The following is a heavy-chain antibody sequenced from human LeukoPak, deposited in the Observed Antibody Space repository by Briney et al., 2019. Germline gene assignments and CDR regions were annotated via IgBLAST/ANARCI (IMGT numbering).Heavy chain of an antibody. CDR2: IYYSGST. D-gene: IGHD2-21*02. J-gene: IGHJ1*01. CDR3: ASAYCGGDCYGYSAEYFQH. Sequence: SETLSLTCTVSGGSISSYYWSWIRQPPGKGLEWIGYIYYSGSTNYNPSLKSRVTISVDTSKNQFSLKLSSVTAADTAVYYCASAYCGGDCYGYSAEYFQHWGQGTLVTVPS. V-gene: IGHV4-59*01. CDR1: GGSISSYY.